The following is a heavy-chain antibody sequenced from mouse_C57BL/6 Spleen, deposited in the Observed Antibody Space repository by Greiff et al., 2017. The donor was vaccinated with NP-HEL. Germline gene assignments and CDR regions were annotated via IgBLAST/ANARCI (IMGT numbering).Heavy chain of an antibody. CDR2: FHPYNDDT. D-gene: IGHD1-1*01. CDR3: ARPGYYGAGFAY. J-gene: IGHJ3*01. Sequence: VQRVESGAELVKPGASVKMSCKASGYTFTTYPIEWMKQNHGKSLEWIGNFHPYNDDTKYNEKFKGKATLTVEKSSSTVYLELSRLTSDDSAVYYCARPGYYGAGFAYWGQGTLVTVSA. V-gene: IGHV1-47*01. CDR1: GYTFTTYP.